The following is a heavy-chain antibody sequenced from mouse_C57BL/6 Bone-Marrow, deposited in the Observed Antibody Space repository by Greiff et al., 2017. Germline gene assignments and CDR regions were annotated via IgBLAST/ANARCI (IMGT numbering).Heavy chain of an antibody. V-gene: IGHV1-59*01. D-gene: IGHD2-4*01. CDR3: ARYYDYDVDGDY. CDR1: GYNFPSYW. CDR2: IDPSDSYP. J-gene: IGHJ2*01. Sequence: QVQLQQPGAELVRPGTSVKLSCKASGYNFPSYWMHWVKQRPGQGLEWIGVIDPSDSYPNYTQQFKGKATLTVDTSSSTAYMQLSSLTSEDAAVYYCARYYDYDVDGDYWGQGTTRTVSS.